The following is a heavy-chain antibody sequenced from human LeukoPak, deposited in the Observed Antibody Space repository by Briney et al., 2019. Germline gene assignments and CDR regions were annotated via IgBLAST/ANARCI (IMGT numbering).Heavy chain of an antibody. D-gene: IGHD6-13*01. J-gene: IGHJ4*02. CDR3: ARNLGGSSWVFDY. CDR1: GGSISSYY. V-gene: IGHV4-59*01. CDR2: IYYSGST. Sequence: SETLSLTCIVSGGSISSYYWSWIRQPPGKGLEWIGYIYYSGSTNYTPSLKSRATISVDTSKNQFSLKLSSVTAADTAVYYCARNLGGSSWVFDYWGQGTLVTVSS.